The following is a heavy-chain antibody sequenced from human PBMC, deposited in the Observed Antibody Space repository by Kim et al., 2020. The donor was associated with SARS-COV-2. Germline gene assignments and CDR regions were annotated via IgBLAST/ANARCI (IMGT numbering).Heavy chain of an antibody. J-gene: IGHJ1*01. CDR3: AGGERGYSSGFPL. V-gene: IGHV3-11*04. Sequence: GGSLRLSCAASGFTFSDYYMNWICQAPGKGLEWVSYISGTTIYYTDSVKGRFTISRDNAKNSLYLQMNSLRAEDTAVYYCAGGERGYSSGFPLWGQGTLV. D-gene: IGHD5-18*01. CDR1: GFTFSDYY. CDR2: ISGTTI.